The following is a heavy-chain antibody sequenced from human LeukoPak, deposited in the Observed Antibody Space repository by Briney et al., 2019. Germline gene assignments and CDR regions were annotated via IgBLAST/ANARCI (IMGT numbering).Heavy chain of an antibody. D-gene: IGHD3-22*01. Sequence: GESLKISCKGSGYSFATFWIGWVRQMPGKGLGWMGVIYPAVADTRYSPSIQGQSTISADKSINTATLQWSSLRASNTAMYYCARRYYSDSRDYYGTYYFDYWGQGTLVTVSS. V-gene: IGHV5-51*01. J-gene: IGHJ4*02. CDR1: GYSFATFW. CDR2: IYPAVADT. CDR3: ARRYYSDSRDYYGTYYFDY.